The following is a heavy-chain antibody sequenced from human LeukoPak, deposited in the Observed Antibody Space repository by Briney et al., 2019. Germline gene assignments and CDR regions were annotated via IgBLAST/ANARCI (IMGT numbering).Heavy chain of an antibody. CDR1: GFIFSSYA. CDR2: ISTSGGST. J-gene: IGHJ4*02. CDR3: AKDLYSYFDY. Sequence: GGSLRLSCAASGFIFSSYAMSWVRQAPGKGLEWVSAISTSGGSTYYADSVKGRFTISRDNSKNTLYLQMNSLRAEDTAIYYCAKDLYSYFDYWGQGTLVTVSS. V-gene: IGHV3-23*01. D-gene: IGHD4-11*01.